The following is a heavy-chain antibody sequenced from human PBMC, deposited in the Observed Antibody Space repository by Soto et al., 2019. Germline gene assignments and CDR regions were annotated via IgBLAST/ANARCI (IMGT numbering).Heavy chain of an antibody. CDR3: ARGPPYDFWSGYPLLRYYYYGMDV. V-gene: IGHV1-46*01. CDR1: GYTFTIYY. CDR2: INPSGGST. D-gene: IGHD3-3*01. J-gene: IGHJ6*02. Sequence: ASVKVSCKASGYTFTIYYMHCVLQSPLQWLDWMGIINPSGGSTSYAQKFQGRVTMTRDTSTSTVYMELSSLRSEDTAVYYCARGPPYDFWSGYPLLRYYYYGMDVWGQGTTVTVSS.